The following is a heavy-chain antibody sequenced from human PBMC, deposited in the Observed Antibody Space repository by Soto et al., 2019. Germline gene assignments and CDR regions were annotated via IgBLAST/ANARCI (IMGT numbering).Heavy chain of an antibody. CDR2: IKQDGSEE. V-gene: IGHV3-7*03. D-gene: IGHD4-17*01. CDR3: ARVPRNGDYLDY. J-gene: IGHJ4*02. Sequence: EVQLVESGGGLVQPGGSLRLSCAASGFTFSTYWMTWVRQAPGKGLEWVANIKQDGSEEYYVDSVKGRLTISRDNAKNPLYLLMRSVRAEDTAVYFFARVPRNGDYLDYWRQGTLVTVSS. CDR1: GFTFSTYW.